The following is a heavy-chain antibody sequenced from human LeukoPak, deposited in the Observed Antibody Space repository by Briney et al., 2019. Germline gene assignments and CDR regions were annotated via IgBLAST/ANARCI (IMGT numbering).Heavy chain of an antibody. Sequence: SETLSLTCTVSGGSISSYYWSWIRQPPGEGLEWIGYVYHTGSTKYNPSLKSRVTISVDTSKKQLSLKLSSVTAADTAVYYCARVTYYDFWSGSGRFDYWGQGTLVTVSS. J-gene: IGHJ4*02. CDR3: ARVTYYDFWSGSGRFDY. V-gene: IGHV4-59*01. CDR1: GGSISSYY. D-gene: IGHD3-3*01. CDR2: VYHTGST.